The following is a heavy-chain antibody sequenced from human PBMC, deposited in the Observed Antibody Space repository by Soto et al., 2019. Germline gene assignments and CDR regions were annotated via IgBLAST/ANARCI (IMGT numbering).Heavy chain of an antibody. J-gene: IGHJ4*02. Sequence: QVQLQESGPGLVQPSETLSLTCTVSGASINDYYWSWIRQPPGKGLEWIGYSGNTNYNPSLKSRVXMXLDTSKNQFSLKLSSVTAADTAVYYCACSGGGSSDYWGQGTLVTVSS. CDR1: GASINDYY. CDR3: ACSGGGSSDY. V-gene: IGHV4-59*01. CDR2: YSGNT. D-gene: IGHD2-15*01.